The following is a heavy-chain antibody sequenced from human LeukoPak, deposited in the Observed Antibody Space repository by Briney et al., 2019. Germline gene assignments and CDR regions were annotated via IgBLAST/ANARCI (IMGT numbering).Heavy chain of an antibody. Sequence: GSLRLSCAASGFIFSDYYMGWIRQAPGKGLEWISYISSSGTDIYNADSVKGRFTISRDNAKNSLYLQINSLRDEDTAVYYCVRGFYGGNPLDALDIWGQGTMVTVSS. J-gene: IGHJ3*02. CDR2: ISSSGTDI. V-gene: IGHV3-11*01. CDR1: GFIFSDYY. CDR3: VRGFYGGNPLDALDI. D-gene: IGHD4-23*01.